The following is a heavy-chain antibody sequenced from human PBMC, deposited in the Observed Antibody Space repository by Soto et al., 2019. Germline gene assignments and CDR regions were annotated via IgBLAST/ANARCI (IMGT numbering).Heavy chain of an antibody. CDR2: SSGSGSGGST. CDR1: GFTFTNYA. Sequence: EVQLLESGGGLVQPGGSLRLSCAASGFTFTNYAMTWVRQAPGKGLEWVSISSGSGSGGSTNYADSVKGRFTISRDNSKNTLYLQMNSLRVEDTAVYYCARARDDYRNYVFVYWGQGTLVTVSS. V-gene: IGHV3-23*01. J-gene: IGHJ4*02. CDR3: ARARDDYRNYVFVY. D-gene: IGHD4-4*01.